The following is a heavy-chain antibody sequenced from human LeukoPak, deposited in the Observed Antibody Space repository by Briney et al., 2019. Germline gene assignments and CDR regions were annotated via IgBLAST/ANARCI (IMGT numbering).Heavy chain of an antibody. CDR2: IIPIFGTA. V-gene: IGHV1-69*06. CDR1: GGTFSSYA. Sequence: GASVKVSCKASGGTFSSYAISWVRQAPGQGLEWMGGIIPIFGTATYAQKFQGRVTITADKSTSTAYMELSSLRSEDTAVYYCARASGWYEGDYYYYYGMDVWGQGTTVTVSS. CDR3: ARASGWYEGDYYYYYGMDV. D-gene: IGHD6-19*01. J-gene: IGHJ6*02.